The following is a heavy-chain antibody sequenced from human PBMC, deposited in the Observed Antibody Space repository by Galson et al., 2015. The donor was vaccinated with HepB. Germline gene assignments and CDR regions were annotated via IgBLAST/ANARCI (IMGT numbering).Heavy chain of an antibody. Sequence: SLRLSCAASRFTFGDYYMTWIRQAPGKGLEWLSYISGGATYTNYANSVKGRFTISRDNAKNSLYLHMRGLRDDDTAVYYCARVAHSDYGDHAHFDYWGQGTLVTVSS. CDR2: ISGGATYT. J-gene: IGHJ4*02. D-gene: IGHD4-17*01. CDR1: RFTFGDYY. CDR3: ARVAHSDYGDHAHFDY. V-gene: IGHV3-11*06.